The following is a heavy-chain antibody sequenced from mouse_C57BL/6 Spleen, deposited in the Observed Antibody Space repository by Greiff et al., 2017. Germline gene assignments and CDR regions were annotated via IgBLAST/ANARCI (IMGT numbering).Heavy chain of an antibody. Sequence: VQLQQSGPGLVKPSQSLSLTCSVTGYSITSGYYWNWIRQFPGNKLEWMGYISYDGSNNYNPSLKNRISITRDTSKNQFFLKLNSVTTEDTATYYCANYDLQGYYAMDDWGQGTSVTVSA. CDR2: ISYDGSN. CDR1: GYSITSGYY. D-gene: IGHD2-4*01. J-gene: IGHJ4*01. CDR3: ANYDLQGYYAMDD. V-gene: IGHV3-6*01.